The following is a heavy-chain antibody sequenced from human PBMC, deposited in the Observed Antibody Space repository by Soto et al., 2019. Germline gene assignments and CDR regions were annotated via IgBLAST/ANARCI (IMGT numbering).Heavy chain of an antibody. CDR3: AKQQGPGTPYYYAMDV. CDR2: IRDSGDRT. J-gene: IGHJ6*02. CDR1: GFTFSSYA. Sequence: GGSLRLSCEASGFTFSSYAMSWVRQAPGKGLEWVSVIRDSGDRTYYADSVKGRFTISRDNSKNTLYMQMNTLRAEDTAVYYCAKQQGPGTPYYYAMDVWGQGTTVTVSS. V-gene: IGHV3-23*01. D-gene: IGHD1-1*01.